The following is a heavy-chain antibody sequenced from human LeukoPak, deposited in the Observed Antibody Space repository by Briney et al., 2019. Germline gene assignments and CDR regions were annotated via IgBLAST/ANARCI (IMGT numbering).Heavy chain of an antibody. J-gene: IGHJ4*02. CDR3: ASPLGDCSSTSCYESDY. CDR2: ISSSGSTI. Sequence: GGSLRLSCAASGFTFSDYYMSWIRQAPGKGLEWVSYISSSGSTIYYADSVKGRFTISRDNAKNSLYLQMNSLRAEDTAVYYCASPLGDCSSTSCYESDYWGQGTLVTVSS. V-gene: IGHV3-11*01. CDR1: GFTFSDYY. D-gene: IGHD2-2*01.